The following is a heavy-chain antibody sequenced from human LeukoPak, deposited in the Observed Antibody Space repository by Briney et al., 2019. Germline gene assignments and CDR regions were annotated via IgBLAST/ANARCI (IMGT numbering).Heavy chain of an antibody. CDR3: AREKYCSGGRCYSGACDF. J-gene: IGHJ3*01. V-gene: IGHV1-18*01. CDR1: GYTFNTYG. D-gene: IGHD2-15*01. CDR2: ITAYNGDT. Sequence: ASVTLSCKASGYTFNTYGITWVRQAPGQGLEWMGRITAYNGDTDYVKKFHGRLTMTTDTSTNTAYMELRGLRSDDTAVYYCAREKYCSGGRCYSGACDFWGQGTTVPVSS.